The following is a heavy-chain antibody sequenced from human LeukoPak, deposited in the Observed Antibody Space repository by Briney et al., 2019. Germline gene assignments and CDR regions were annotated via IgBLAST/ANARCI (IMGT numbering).Heavy chain of an antibody. D-gene: IGHD1-7*01. Sequence: VKVSCKTSGYSFTAYFMHWVRLAPGQGLEWMGWIDPNSGGTNYAQKFQGRVTMTRDTSISTAYMELSSLMSDDTAIYYCARETGTDYYYYYMDVWGKGTTVTVSS. V-gene: IGHV1-2*02. J-gene: IGHJ6*03. CDR1: GYSFTAYF. CDR2: IDPNSGGT. CDR3: ARETGTDYYYYYMDV.